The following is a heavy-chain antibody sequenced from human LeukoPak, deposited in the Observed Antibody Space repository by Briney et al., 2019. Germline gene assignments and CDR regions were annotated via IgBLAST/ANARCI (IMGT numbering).Heavy chain of an antibody. V-gene: IGHV4-39*01. J-gene: IGHJ2*01. CDR2: IYYGGST. CDR1: GGSISSSSYY. CDR3: ARPYSRSDWYFDL. D-gene: IGHD6-6*01. Sequence: PSETPSLTCTVSGGSISSSSYYWGWIRQPPGKGLEWIGNIYYGGSTYYNPSLKSRVTISVDTPKNQFSLKLTSVTAADTAVYYCARPYSRSDWYFDLWGRGTLVTVSS.